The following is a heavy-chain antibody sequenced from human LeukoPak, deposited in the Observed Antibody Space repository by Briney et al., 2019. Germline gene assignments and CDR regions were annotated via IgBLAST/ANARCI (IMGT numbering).Heavy chain of an antibody. CDR1: GFTFSSYA. CDR3: AKDETVVVIATQGSFDY. D-gene: IGHD2-21*01. V-gene: IGHV3-23*01. Sequence: GGSLRLSCAASGFTFSSYAMSWVRQAPGKGLEWVSAISGSGGSTYYADSVKGRFTISRDNSKNTLYLQMNSLRAEDTAVYYCAKDETVVVIATQGSFDYWGQGTLVTVSS. CDR2: ISGSGGST. J-gene: IGHJ4*02.